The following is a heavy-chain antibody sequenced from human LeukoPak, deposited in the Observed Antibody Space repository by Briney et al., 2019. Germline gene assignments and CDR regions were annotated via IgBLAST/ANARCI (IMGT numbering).Heavy chain of an antibody. CDR3: AGSALSDYVWGSYRYRDYYYGMDV. D-gene: IGHD3-16*02. Sequence: SETLSLTCTVSGGSISSYYWSWIRQPPGKGLEWIGYIYYSGSTNYNPSLKSRVTISVDTSKNQFSLKLSSVTAADTAVYYCAGSALSDYVWGSYRYRDYYYGMDVWGQGTTVTVSS. CDR2: IYYSGST. J-gene: IGHJ6*02. V-gene: IGHV4-59*08. CDR1: GGSISSYY.